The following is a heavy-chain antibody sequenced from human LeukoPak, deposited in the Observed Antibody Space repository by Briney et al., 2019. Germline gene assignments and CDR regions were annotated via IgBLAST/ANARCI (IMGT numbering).Heavy chain of an antibody. D-gene: IGHD3-10*01. CDR2: FDPEDGET. CDR3: ATGVVLWFGEPSSPFDY. CDR1: GYTLTELS. Sequence: ASVKVSCKVSGYTLTELSMHWVRQAPGKGLEWMGGFDPEDGETIYAQKFQGRVTMTEDTSTDTAYMELSSLRSEDTAAYYCATGVVLWFGEPSSPFDYWGQGTLVTVSS. J-gene: IGHJ4*02. V-gene: IGHV1-24*01.